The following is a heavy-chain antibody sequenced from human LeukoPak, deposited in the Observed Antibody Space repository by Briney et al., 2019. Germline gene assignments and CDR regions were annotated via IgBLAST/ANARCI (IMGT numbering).Heavy chain of an antibody. CDR1: GGPISSYY. D-gene: IGHD3-22*01. CDR2: INHSGST. Sequence: SETLSLTCTVSGGPISSYYWSWIRQPPGKGLEWIGEINHSGSTNYNPSLKSRVTISVDTSKNQFSLKLSSVTAADTAVYYCASFDYDSSGYPYYFDYWGQGTLVTVSS. J-gene: IGHJ4*02. CDR3: ASFDYDSSGYPYYFDY. V-gene: IGHV4-34*01.